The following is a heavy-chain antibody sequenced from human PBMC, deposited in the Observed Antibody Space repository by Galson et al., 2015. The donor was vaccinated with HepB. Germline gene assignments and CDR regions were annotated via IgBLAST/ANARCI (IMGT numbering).Heavy chain of an antibody. J-gene: IGHJ4*02. D-gene: IGHD3-3*01. CDR3: ASFVPDYYDFWSGYPDHQYYFDY. Sequence: SETLSLTCTVSGGSISSSSYYWGWIRQPPGKGLEWIGSIYYSGSTYYNPSLESRVTISVDTSKNQFSLKPSSVTAADTAVYYCASFVPDYYDFWSGYPDHQYYFDYWGQGTLVTVSP. CDR1: GGSISSSSYY. V-gene: IGHV4-39*01. CDR2: IYYSGST.